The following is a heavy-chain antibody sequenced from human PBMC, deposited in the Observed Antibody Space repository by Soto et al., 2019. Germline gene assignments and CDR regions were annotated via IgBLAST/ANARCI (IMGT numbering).Heavy chain of an antibody. CDR3: ARTGGTYDTSGHYQDYFDY. J-gene: IGHJ4*02. V-gene: IGHV3-23*01. CDR2: IIDSGGST. Sequence: GGSLRLSCAAPGFTFSSCAMGWVRQAPGKGLEWVSDIIDSGGSTYYADAVKGRFTISRDNSKSTLYLQMNSLRAEDTAVYYCARTGGTYDTSGHYQDYFDYWGQGTLVTVS. D-gene: IGHD3-22*01. CDR1: GFTFSSCA.